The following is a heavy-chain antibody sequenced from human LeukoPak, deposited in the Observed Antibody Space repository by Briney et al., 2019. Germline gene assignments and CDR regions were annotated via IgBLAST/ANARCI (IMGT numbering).Heavy chain of an antibody. V-gene: IGHV4-59*12. Sequence: SETLSLTCSVSGASITTYSWNWLRQSPGKGLEWIGYFSLGETTSYTSSLKSRVTISVDTSKNQFSLKLSSVTAADTAVYYCARDAAVYDILTGYLNWFDPWGQGTLVTVSS. J-gene: IGHJ5*02. CDR1: GASITTYS. D-gene: IGHD3-9*01. CDR2: FSLGETT. CDR3: ARDAAVYDILTGYLNWFDP.